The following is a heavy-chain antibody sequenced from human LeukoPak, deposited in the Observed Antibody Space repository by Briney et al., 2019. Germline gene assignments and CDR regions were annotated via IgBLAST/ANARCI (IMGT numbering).Heavy chain of an antibody. CDR3: AKAQPQNTPSVSFYFDY. D-gene: IGHD1-14*01. J-gene: IGHJ4*02. CDR2: IYYSGST. V-gene: IGHV4-39*01. Sequence: SETLSLTCTVSGGSISSSSYYWGWIRQPPGKGLEWIGSIYYSGSTYYNPSLKSRVTISVDTSKNQFSLKLSSVTAADTAVYYCAKAQPQNTPSVSFYFDYWGQGTLVTVSS. CDR1: GGSISSSSYY.